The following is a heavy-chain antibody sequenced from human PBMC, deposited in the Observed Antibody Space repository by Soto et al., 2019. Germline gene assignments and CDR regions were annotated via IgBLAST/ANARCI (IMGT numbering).Heavy chain of an antibody. CDR2: IYFSRTT. CDR3: ASHGSY. J-gene: IGHJ4*02. V-gene: IGHV4-39*01. CDR1: GVSVSDTSYY. Sequence: XETLSLTLNVSGVSVSDTSYYLGWIRQPPGKGLEWIGTIYFSRTTFYNPSLKSRLTISVDTSKNQFSLRLRSVTAADTAVYYCASHGSYWGQGTLVTVSS.